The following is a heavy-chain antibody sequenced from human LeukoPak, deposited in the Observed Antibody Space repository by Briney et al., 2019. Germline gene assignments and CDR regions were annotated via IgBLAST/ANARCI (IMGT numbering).Heavy chain of an antibody. J-gene: IGHJ4*02. CDR1: GGSISSRSYH. CDR2: VFYSGST. D-gene: IGHD2-2*01. V-gene: IGHV4-39*01. CDR3: ARLIVVVPAAMLYYFDY. Sequence: SETLSLTCTVSGGSISSRSYHWGWIRQPPGKGLEWIGSVFYSGSTYYNPSLKSRVTISVDTSKNQFSLKLSSVTAADTAVYYCARLIVVVPAAMLYYFDYWGQGTLVTVSS.